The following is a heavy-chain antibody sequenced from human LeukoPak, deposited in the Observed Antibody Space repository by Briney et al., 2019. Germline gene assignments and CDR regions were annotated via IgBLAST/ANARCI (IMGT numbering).Heavy chain of an antibody. D-gene: IGHD1-7*01. CDR2: TRNKANSYTT. V-gene: IGHV3-72*01. J-gene: IGHJ4*02. CDR1: GFTFSDHY. Sequence: GGSLRLSCAASGFTFSDHYMDWVRQAPGKGLEWVGRTRNKANSYTTEYAASVKGRFTISRDDSKNSLYLQMNSLKTEDTAVYYCARDFDGRTTRGQGTLVTVSS. CDR3: ARDFDGRTT.